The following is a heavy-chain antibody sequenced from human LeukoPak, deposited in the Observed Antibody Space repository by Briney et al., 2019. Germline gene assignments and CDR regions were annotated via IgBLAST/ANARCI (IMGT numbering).Heavy chain of an antibody. D-gene: IGHD3-10*01. J-gene: IGHJ5*01. CDR1: GYSFTNYW. CDR2: IYPGDSDT. CDR3: ARPSASGSKSDRGWFDS. V-gene: IGHV5-51*01. Sequence: GESLQISSRDSGYSFTNYWIGWVRQMPGKGLEWMGIIYPGDSDTRYSPSFQGQVTISVDKSTSTAYLQWSSLQASDTAMYYCARPSASGSKSDRGWFDSWGQGTLVTVSS.